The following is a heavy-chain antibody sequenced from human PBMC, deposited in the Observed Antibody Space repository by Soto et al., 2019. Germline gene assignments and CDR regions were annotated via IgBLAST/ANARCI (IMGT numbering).Heavy chain of an antibody. D-gene: IGHD1-7*01. CDR2: IYYSGST. V-gene: IGHV4-31*03. CDR1: GGSISSGGYY. Sequence: SETLSLTCTVSGGSISSGGYYWSWIRQHPGKGLEWIGYIYYSGSTYYNPSLKSRVTISVDTSKNQFSLKLSSVTAADTAVYYCARTGTTRTLDYWGQGXLVTVYS. CDR3: ARTGTTRTLDY. J-gene: IGHJ4*02.